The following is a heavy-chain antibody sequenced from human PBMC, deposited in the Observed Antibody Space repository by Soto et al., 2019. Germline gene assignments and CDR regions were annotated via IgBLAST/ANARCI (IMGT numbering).Heavy chain of an antibody. CDR2: IFSGGST. J-gene: IGHJ4*02. CDR1: GFSVSDNY. CDR3: KSRDY. Sequence: EVQLVESGGGLVQPGGSLRLACAASGFSVSDNYMNWVRQAPGKGLEWVSVIFSGGSTYYADSVKGRFTISRHNSENTLYLKMGSLRVEDTAVYYCKSRDYWGRGTLVTVSS. V-gene: IGHV3-53*04.